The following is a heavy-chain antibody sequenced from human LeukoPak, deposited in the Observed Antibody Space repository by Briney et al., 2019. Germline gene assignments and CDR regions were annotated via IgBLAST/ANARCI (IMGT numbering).Heavy chain of an antibody. J-gene: IGHJ5*02. Sequence: SGTLSLTCAVSGGSISSSNWWSWVRQPPGKGLEWIGEIYHSGSTNYNPSLKSRVTISVDTSKNQFSLKLSSVTAADTAVYYCARDPAENNWFDPWGQGTLVTVSS. D-gene: IGHD6-25*01. CDR3: ARDPAENNWFDP. CDR2: IYHSGST. V-gene: IGHV4-4*02. CDR1: GGSISSSNW.